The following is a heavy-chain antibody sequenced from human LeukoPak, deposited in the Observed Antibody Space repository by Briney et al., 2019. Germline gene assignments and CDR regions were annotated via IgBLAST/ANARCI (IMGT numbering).Heavy chain of an antibody. CDR2: IVGSGGST. D-gene: IGHD3-22*01. V-gene: IGHV3-23*01. Sequence: GGSLRLSCAASGFTFSSYAMSWVRQAPGKGLEWVSGIVGSGGSTYYANSVKGRFTISRDNSKNTLYLQMNSLRAEDTAVYYCAKPPNYDSDAPQVDYWGQGTLVTVSS. J-gene: IGHJ4*02. CDR1: GFTFSSYA. CDR3: AKPPNYDSDAPQVDY.